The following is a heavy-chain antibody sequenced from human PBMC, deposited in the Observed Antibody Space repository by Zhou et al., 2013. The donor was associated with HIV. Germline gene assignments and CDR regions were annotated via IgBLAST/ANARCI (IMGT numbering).Heavy chain of an antibody. CDR3: AREFSDSSDYYNTYYYYMDV. D-gene: IGHD3-22*01. CDR1: GDSISSHY. J-gene: IGHJ6*03. V-gene: IGHV4-59*11. CDR2: IYYSGST. Sequence: QVQLQESGPGLVKPSETLSLTCTVSGDSISSHYWNWIRQPPGKGLEWIGYIYYSGSTSYNPSLKSRVTISVDTSKNQFSLKLTSVTAADTAVYYCAREFSDSSDYYNTYYYYMDVWGKGTMVTVSS.